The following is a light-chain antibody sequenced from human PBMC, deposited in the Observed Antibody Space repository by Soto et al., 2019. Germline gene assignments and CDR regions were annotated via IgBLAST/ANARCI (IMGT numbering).Light chain of an antibody. CDR2: AAS. V-gene: IGKV3-20*01. CDR1: QSLTNNY. Sequence: EIVLTQSPGTLSLSPGERATLSCRASQSLTNNYLAWYQQKPGQAPRLLIYAASSRATGIPDRFSGSGSETDFTLTISRLEPEDLAVYYCQQYGSSLPVTFGGGTRLEIK. CDR3: QQYGSSLPVT. J-gene: IGKJ5*01.